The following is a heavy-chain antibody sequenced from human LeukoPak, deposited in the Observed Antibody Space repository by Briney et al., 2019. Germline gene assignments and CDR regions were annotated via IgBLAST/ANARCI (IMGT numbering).Heavy chain of an antibody. J-gene: IGHJ1*01. Sequence: LKPSETLSLTCAVYGGSFSGYYWCWIRQPPGKGLEWIGEINHSGSTKYNPSLKSRVTISVDTSNNQSSLKVSSVTAADTAVYYCARGGSDHGEYFQHWGEGTLVTVSS. CDR3: ARGGSDHGEYFQH. D-gene: IGHD2-21*02. CDR1: GGSFSGYY. V-gene: IGHV4-34*01. CDR2: INHSGST.